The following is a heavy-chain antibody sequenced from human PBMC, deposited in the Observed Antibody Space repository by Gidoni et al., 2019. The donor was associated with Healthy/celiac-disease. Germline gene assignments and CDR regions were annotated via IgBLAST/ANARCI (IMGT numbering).Heavy chain of an antibody. CDR2: IYYSGRT. V-gene: IGHV4-31*03. D-gene: IGHD1-26*01. J-gene: IGHJ4*02. CDR1: GGSISSGGYY. CDR3: ARDRRWTGSFDY. Sequence: QLQLQESGPGLVKPSQPLSLTCTVSGGSISSGGYYWSWIRQHPGKGLEWIGYIYYSGRTYYNPSLKSRVTISVDTSKNQFSLKLSSVTAADTAVYYCARDRRWTGSFDYWGQGTLVTVSS.